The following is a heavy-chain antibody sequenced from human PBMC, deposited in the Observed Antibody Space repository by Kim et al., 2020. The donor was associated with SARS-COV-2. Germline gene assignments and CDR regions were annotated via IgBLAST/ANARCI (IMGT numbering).Heavy chain of an antibody. CDR1: GFTFSSYG. CDR3: ARDQQGIAAAGIVY. V-gene: IGHV3-33*05. Sequence: GGSQRLSCAASGFTFSSYGMHWVRQAPGKGLEWVAVISYDGSNKYYADSVKGRFTISRDNSKNTLYLQMNSLRAEDTAVYYCARDQQGIAAAGIVYWGQGTLVTVSS. J-gene: IGHJ4*02. D-gene: IGHD6-13*01. CDR2: ISYDGSNK.